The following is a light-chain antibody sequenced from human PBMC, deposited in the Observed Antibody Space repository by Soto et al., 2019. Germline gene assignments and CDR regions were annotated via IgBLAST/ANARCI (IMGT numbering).Light chain of an antibody. CDR1: QSVRSN. J-gene: IGKJ1*01. CDR3: QQYNDWLWT. CDR2: GAS. V-gene: IGKV3-15*01. Sequence: EIVMTQSPATLSVSPGERATLSCRASQSVRSNLAWYQQRRGQAPRLLIYGASTRATGIPARFSGSGSGTEFTLTISSLQSEDFAVYYCQQYNDWLWTFGQGTKVDI.